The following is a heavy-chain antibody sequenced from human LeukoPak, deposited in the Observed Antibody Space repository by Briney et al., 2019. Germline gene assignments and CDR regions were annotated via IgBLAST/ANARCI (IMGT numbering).Heavy chain of an antibody. V-gene: IGHV3-74*01. Sequence: GRSLRLSCAASGFTFSSYGMHWVRQAPGKGLVWVSRINRDGSSTSYADSVKGRFTISRDNAKNTLYLQMNSLRAEDTAVYYCARGGGYSYGSFDYWGQGTLVTVSS. D-gene: IGHD5-18*01. CDR2: INRDGSST. CDR3: ARGGGYSYGSFDY. J-gene: IGHJ4*02. CDR1: GFTFSSYG.